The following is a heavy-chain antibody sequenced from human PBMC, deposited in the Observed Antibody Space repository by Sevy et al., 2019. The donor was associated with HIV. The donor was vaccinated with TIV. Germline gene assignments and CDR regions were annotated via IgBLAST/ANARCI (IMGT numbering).Heavy chain of an antibody. CDR1: GFTFSSYA. J-gene: IGHJ6*03. V-gene: IGHV3-23*01. CDR3: AKGSNRVAGPLIYYYYYYMDV. D-gene: IGHD6-19*01. Sequence: GGSLRLSCAASGFTFSSYAMSWVRQAPGKGLEWVSAISGSGGSTYYADSVKGRFTISRDNSKNTLYLQKNSLRAEDTAVYYCAKGSNRVAGPLIYYYYYYMDVWGKGTTVTVSS. CDR2: ISGSGGST.